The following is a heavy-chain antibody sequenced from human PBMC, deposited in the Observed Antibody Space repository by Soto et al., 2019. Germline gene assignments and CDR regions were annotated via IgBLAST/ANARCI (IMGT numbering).Heavy chain of an antibody. CDR3: SSDTFGLRDT. Sequence: LRLSCAVSGFTFSAYWMHWVRQTPGKGLVWVSRINPDGTKTNYADSVGGRFTISRDNAKSTLYLQMNSLSAEDTAIYFCSSDTFGLRDTWGQGTLVTVSS. CDR2: INPDGTKT. V-gene: IGHV3-74*01. CDR1: GFTFSAYW. J-gene: IGHJ5*02. D-gene: IGHD3-3*01.